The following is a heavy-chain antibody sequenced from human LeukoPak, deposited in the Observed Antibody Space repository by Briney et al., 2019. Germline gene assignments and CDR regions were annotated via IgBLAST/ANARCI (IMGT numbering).Heavy chain of an antibody. CDR2: IIPIFGTT. CDR1: GGTFSSYA. V-gene: IGHV1-69*06. J-gene: IGHJ6*03. Sequence: SVKVSCKASGGTFSSYAISWVRQAPGQGLEWMEGIIPIFGTTNYAQRFQDRVTITAGKSTSTAYMELSSLRSEDTAVYYCARVVGLTGYSSSWYSGYYYYMDVWGKGTTVTVSS. CDR3: ARVVGLTGYSSSWYSGYYYYMDV. D-gene: IGHD6-13*01.